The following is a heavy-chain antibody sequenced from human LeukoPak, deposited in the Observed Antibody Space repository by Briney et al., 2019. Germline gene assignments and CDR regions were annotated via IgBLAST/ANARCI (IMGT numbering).Heavy chain of an antibody. Sequence: GGSLRLSCAASGFTFSSHDMHWVRQAPGKGLEWVAIISYDGGKKDYADSVKGRFTISRDNSKNTLYLQMNSLRTEDRAVYYCAKAPKRGSWYFDYWGQGTLVTVSS. CDR3: AKAPKRGSWYFDY. CDR2: ISYDGGKK. V-gene: IGHV3-30*18. J-gene: IGHJ4*02. CDR1: GFTFSSHD. D-gene: IGHD6-13*01.